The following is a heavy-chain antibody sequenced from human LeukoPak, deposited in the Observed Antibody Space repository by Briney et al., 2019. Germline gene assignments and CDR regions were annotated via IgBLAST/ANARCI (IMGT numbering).Heavy chain of an antibody. CDR3: ARDSLGDYVWGSYRHDFDY. J-gene: IGHJ4*02. CDR1: GYTFTSYG. D-gene: IGHD3-16*02. CDR2: IRAYNGNT. Sequence: GASVKVSCTASGYTFTSYGISWVRQAPGQGLEWMGWIRAYNGNTNYAQKLQGRVTMTTDTSTSTAYMELRSLRSDDTAVYYCARDSLGDYVWGSYRHDFDYWGQGTLVTVSS. V-gene: IGHV1-18*01.